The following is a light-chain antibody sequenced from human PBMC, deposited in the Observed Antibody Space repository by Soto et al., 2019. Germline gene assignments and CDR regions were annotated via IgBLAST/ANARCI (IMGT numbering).Light chain of an antibody. Sequence: EIVMTQSPATLSLSPGEGATLSCRASQSVGSTLAWYQQKPGRAPRLLIYGASTRVTGIPARFSGSGSGTEFTLAISILQSEDFAVYYCQEYKSLPGYTFGQGTKLEIK. V-gene: IGKV3-15*01. CDR1: QSVGST. CDR3: QEYKSLPGYT. CDR2: GAS. J-gene: IGKJ2*01.